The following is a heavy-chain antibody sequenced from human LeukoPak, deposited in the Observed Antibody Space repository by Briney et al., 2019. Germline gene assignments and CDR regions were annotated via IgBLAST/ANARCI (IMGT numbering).Heavy chain of an antibody. CDR1: GFTFSNYA. CDR3: ARELPAYCSGPTCYAPYYGMDV. J-gene: IGHJ6*04. CDR2: ISSSSSGI. Sequence: PGASLRLSCAASGFTFSNYAMSWVRQAPGKGLEWVSSISSSSSGIYYADSLKGRITISRDNAKNSLYLQMNSLRAEDTAVYYCARELPAYCSGPTCYAPYYGMDVWGKGTTVTVSS. V-gene: IGHV3-21*01. D-gene: IGHD2-2*01.